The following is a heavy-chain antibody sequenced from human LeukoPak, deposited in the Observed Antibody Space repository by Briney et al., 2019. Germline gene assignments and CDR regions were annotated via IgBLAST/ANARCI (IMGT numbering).Heavy chain of an antibody. CDR3: AKGHSGSYSPLFHY. CDR2: IVNDGRIT. Sequence: GGSLRLSCVASGFTLRSYWMHWVRQAPGKGLVWVSRIVNDGRITTYAESVKGRFTVSRDNAKNTLYLQMDSLRAEDTAVYYCAKGHSGSYSPLFHYWGQGTLVTVSS. V-gene: IGHV3-74*01. D-gene: IGHD3-10*01. CDR1: GFTLRSYW. J-gene: IGHJ4*02.